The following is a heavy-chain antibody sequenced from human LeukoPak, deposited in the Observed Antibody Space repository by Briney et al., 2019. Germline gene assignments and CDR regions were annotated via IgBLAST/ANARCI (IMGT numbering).Heavy chain of an antibody. CDR2: IKEDGSDK. CDR3: ARGSTYYDSSGQVPFDY. D-gene: IGHD3-22*01. CDR1: GFTFNTYW. Sequence: GGSLRLSCAASGFTFNTYWMTWVRQAPGQGLEWVADIKEDGSDKYYVDAVKGRFTISRDNAKNSLFLQMNSLRVEDTAVYYCARGSTYYDSSGQVPFDYWGQRTLVTVSS. J-gene: IGHJ4*02. V-gene: IGHV3-7*03.